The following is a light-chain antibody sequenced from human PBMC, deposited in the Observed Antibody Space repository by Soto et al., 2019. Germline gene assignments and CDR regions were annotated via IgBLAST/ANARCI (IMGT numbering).Light chain of an antibody. CDR1: QRLLHSNGNTF. CDR3: MQALQTPYT. J-gene: IGKJ2*01. CDR2: LGS. Sequence: EIVMTQSPPSLTVTPGEPASISCRSSQRLLHSNGNTFLDWYLQKPGQSPHLLIYLGSNRASGVPDRVSGSEAGTDFPLKISRVEAEDVGVYYCMQALQTPYTFGQGTKLEIK. V-gene: IGKV2-28*01.